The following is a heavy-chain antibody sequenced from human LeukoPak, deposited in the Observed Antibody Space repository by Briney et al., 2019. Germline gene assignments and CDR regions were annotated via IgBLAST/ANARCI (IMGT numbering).Heavy chain of an antibody. Sequence: GASVKVSCKASGYTFTGYYMHWVRQAPGQGLEWMGWINPNSGGTNYAQKFQGRVTMTRDTSISTAYMELSRLRSDDTAVYYCARDWLKVPAASGYDYWGQGTLVTVSS. J-gene: IGHJ4*02. D-gene: IGHD2-2*01. V-gene: IGHV1-2*02. CDR1: GYTFTGYY. CDR2: INPNSGGT. CDR3: ARDWLKVPAASGYDY.